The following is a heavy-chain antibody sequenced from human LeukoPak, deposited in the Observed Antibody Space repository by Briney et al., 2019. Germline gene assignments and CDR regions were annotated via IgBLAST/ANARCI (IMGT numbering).Heavy chain of an antibody. CDR1: GYRFTSYW. V-gene: IGHV5-51*01. CDR3: ARPHYVTTVTTMARPVEGWFDP. J-gene: IGHJ5*02. CDR2: IYPGDSDT. Sequence: GESLKISCKGSGYRFTSYWIGWVRQMPGKGLEWMGIIYPGDSDTRYSPSFQGQVTISADKSISTAYLQWSSLKASDTAMYYCARPHYVTTVTTMARPVEGWFDPWGQGTLVTVSS. D-gene: IGHD4-17*01.